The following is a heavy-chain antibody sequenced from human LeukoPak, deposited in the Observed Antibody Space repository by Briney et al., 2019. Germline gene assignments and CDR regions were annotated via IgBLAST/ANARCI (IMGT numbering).Heavy chain of an antibody. CDR2: IKEDESEK. V-gene: IGHV3-7*01. D-gene: IGHD2/OR15-2a*01. J-gene: IGHJ5*02. Sequence: GGSLRLSCIASGFTFRRYWMSWVRQAPGKGLEWVANIKEDESEKYSVDSVKGRFTISRDNAKKSLYLQMNSLRVEDTAVYYCVREMYDSTAFWFDTWGQGTLVTVSS. CDR3: VREMYDSTAFWFDT. CDR1: GFTFRRYW.